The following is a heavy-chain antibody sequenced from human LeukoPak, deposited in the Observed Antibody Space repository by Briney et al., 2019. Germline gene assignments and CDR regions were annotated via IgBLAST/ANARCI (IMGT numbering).Heavy chain of an antibody. CDR2: INHNGDVN. V-gene: IGHV3-7*03. Sequence: GGSLRLSCAASGFTFSSYWMNWARQAPGKGLEWVASINHNGDVNYYVDSVKGRFTISRGNAKNSLYLQVSNLRAEDTAVYFCARGGGLDVWGQGATVTVSS. D-gene: IGHD3-16*01. CDR3: ARGGGLDV. J-gene: IGHJ6*02. CDR1: GFTFSSYW.